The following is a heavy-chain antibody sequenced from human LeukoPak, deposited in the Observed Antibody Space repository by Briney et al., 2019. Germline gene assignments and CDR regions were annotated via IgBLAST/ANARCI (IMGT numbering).Heavy chain of an antibody. V-gene: IGHV3-48*01. Sequence: PGGSLRLSCAASVDLFNLYDMQLGRQGKGKGLDWVSYISGSSGTIHYADSVRGRLTISRDNVKKSLYLYMNNLRVKDTAEYYCVGFGAYGGLWGQGTVVTVSP. CDR3: VGFGAYGGL. J-gene: IGHJ4*02. CDR1: VDLFNLYD. CDR2: ISGSSGTI. D-gene: IGHD4-23*01.